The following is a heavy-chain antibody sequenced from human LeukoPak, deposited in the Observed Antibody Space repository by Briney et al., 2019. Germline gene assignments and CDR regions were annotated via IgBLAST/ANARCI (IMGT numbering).Heavy chain of an antibody. J-gene: IGHJ4*02. V-gene: IGHV2-5*08. Sequence: TLSLTCTVSGGSISSLGYSWSWIRQSPGKALEWLALIFWDDDKGYSPSLKSRLTITKDTSKNQVVLTMTNMDPVDTATYYCAHSLWGQLPYFDYWGQGTLVTVSS. CDR2: IFWDDDK. D-gene: IGHD3-16*01. CDR3: AHSLWGQLPYFDY. CDR1: GGSISSLGYS.